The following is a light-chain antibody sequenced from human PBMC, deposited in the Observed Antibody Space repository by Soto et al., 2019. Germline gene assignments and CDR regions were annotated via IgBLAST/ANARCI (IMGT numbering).Light chain of an antibody. CDR2: GAS. CDR1: QSVSSY. Sequence: EIVMTQSPATLSVSPGERATLSCRASQSVSSYLAWYQQKPGQAPRLLIYGASSRATGIPDRFSGSGSGTDFTLTISRLEPEDFAVYYCQQYGSSQITFGQGTRLEIK. J-gene: IGKJ5*01. V-gene: IGKV3-20*01. CDR3: QQYGSSQIT.